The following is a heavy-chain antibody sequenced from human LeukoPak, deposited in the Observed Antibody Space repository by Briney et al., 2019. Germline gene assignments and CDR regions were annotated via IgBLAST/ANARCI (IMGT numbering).Heavy chain of an antibody. V-gene: IGHV3-74*01. CDR2: IHSDGSTI. Sequence: RIRPWSKCGVTCRSVGMDGGRHIQRKGLVWVSLIHSDGSTIIYADSVKGRFTISRDNAKKTLYLQMDSLRVEDMAVYYCARGGGSAASGSQVRVDYMDVWGKGTTVTVSS. J-gene: IGHJ6*03. CDR1: GVTCRSVG. CDR3: ARGGGSAASGSQVRVDYMDV. D-gene: IGHD3-10*01.